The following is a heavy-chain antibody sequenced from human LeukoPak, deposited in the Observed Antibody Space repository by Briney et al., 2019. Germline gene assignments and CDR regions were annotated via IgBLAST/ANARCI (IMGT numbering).Heavy chain of an antibody. CDR1: GFTVSNNY. D-gene: IGHD3-16*01. J-gene: IGHJ4*02. Sequence: GVSLRLSCAASGFTVSNNYMSWVRQAPGKGLEWVSVIYSGDNTYYVESVKGRFTISRDNSKNTLFLQMNRLRAEDTAVYYCAGRRVLDASFDYWGQGTLVTVSS. CDR3: AGRRVLDASFDY. CDR2: IYSGDNT. V-gene: IGHV3-66*02.